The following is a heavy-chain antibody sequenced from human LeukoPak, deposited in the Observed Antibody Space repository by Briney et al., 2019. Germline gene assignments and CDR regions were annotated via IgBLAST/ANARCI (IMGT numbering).Heavy chain of an antibody. V-gene: IGHV3-21*01. CDR1: GFSFSIYT. CDR3: AKCGYSGYDYSYYYYYMDV. D-gene: IGHD5-12*01. CDR2: ISSSSVYI. J-gene: IGHJ6*03. Sequence: GGSLRLSCTASGFSFSIYTMNWVRRAPGKGLEWVSSISSSSVYIYYADSVKGRFTISRDNAENSLYLQMNSLRAEDTAVYYCAKCGYSGYDYSYYYYYMDVWGKGTTVTVSS.